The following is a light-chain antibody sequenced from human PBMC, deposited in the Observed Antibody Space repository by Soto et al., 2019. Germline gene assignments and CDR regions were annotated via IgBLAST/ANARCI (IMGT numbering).Light chain of an antibody. V-gene: IGKV1-8*01. Sequence: AIRMTQSPSSFSASTGDIVTITCRASQGISSYLAWYQQKPGKAPKLLIYAASTLQSGGPSRFSGSGSGTDFTLTISYLQSEDFATYYCQQYYSYPRTFGQGTKVEIQ. CDR1: QGISSY. J-gene: IGKJ1*01. CDR3: QQYYSYPRT. CDR2: AAS.